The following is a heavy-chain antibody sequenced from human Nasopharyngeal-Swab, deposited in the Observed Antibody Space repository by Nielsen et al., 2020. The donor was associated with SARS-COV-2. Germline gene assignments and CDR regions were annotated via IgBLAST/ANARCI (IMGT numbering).Heavy chain of an antibody. V-gene: IGHV3-64*04. D-gene: IGHD3-3*01. CDR3: ARDAPNDFWSGYYYFDY. Sequence: GESLKISCSASGFTFSSYAMHWVRQAPGKGLEYVSAISSNGGSTYYADSVKGRFTISRDNSKNTLYLQMNSLRAEDTAVYYCARDAPNDFWSGYYYFDYWGQGTLVTVSS. J-gene: IGHJ4*02. CDR2: ISSNGGST. CDR1: GFTFSSYA.